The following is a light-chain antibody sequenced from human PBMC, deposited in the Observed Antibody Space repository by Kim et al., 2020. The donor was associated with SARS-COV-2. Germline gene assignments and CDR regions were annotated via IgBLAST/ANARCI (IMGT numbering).Light chain of an antibody. Sequence: ASVGDRVTITCRASQSVINYLNWYQHKPGKAPNLLIYAASSLQGGVPSRFSGSGSGTDFTLTISSLQPEDFATYYCQQSHSTPRTFGQGTKVEIK. V-gene: IGKV1-39*01. CDR2: AAS. CDR1: QSVINY. CDR3: QQSHSTPRT. J-gene: IGKJ1*01.